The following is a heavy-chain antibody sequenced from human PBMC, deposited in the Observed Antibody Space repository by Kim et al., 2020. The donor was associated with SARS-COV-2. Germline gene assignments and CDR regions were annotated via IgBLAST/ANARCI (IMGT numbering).Heavy chain of an antibody. CDR1: VGSISSYY. D-gene: IGHD2-15*01. V-gene: IGHV4-59*01. J-gene: IGHJ6*02. Sequence: SETLSLTCPVSVGSISSYYWSWIRQPPGKGLEWIGYIYYSGSINYNPSLKSRVTISVDTSKNQFSLKLSSVTAADTAVYYCARGPVVVVAATHYYYGMDVWGQGTTVSVSS. CDR2: IYYSGSI. CDR3: ARGPVVVVAATHYYYGMDV.